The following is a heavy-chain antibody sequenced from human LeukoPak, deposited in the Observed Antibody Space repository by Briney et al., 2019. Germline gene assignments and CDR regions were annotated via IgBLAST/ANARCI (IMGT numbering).Heavy chain of an antibody. V-gene: IGHV1-3*01. CDR3: ARAEVLLSFGHNKHCLDV. J-gene: IGHJ6*02. D-gene: IGHD3-10*01. Sequence: ASVKVSCKASGYTFTNYAIHWVRQAPGQRLVWMGQINGGLENTKYSQTFQGRVTITRDIAATTAYMELSSLRSEDTAVYYCARAEVLLSFGHNKHCLDVWGQGTTVTVSS. CDR2: INGGLENT. CDR1: GYTFTNYA.